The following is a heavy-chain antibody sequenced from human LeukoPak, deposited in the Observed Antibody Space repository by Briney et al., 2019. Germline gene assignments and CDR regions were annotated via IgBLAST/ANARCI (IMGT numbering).Heavy chain of an antibody. Sequence: GGSLRLSCAASGFAFTSYTMNWVRQAPGKGLEWVSSISSSSSYIYYADSVQGLFTISRDNAKNSLYLQMNSLRVEDTAVYYCTRDFCGSYADYWGQGTLVTVSS. V-gene: IGHV3-21*01. CDR2: ISSSSSYI. CDR3: TRDFCGSYADY. J-gene: IGHJ4*02. CDR1: GFAFTSYT. D-gene: IGHD1-26*01.